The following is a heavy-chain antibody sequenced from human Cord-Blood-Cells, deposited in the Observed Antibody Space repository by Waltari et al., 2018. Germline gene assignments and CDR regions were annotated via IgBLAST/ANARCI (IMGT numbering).Heavy chain of an antibody. V-gene: IGHV4-30-4*01. D-gene: IGHD3-10*01. CDR1: GSSLGGGNYY. J-gene: IGHJ3*02. CDR2: IDYRGST. Sequence: QVQLQESGPGLVKPSQTLSLTCTVSGSSLGGGNYYWSWIRQPPGKGLVWIGYIDYRGSTYYTPTLKSRVTISVDTSKNQFSLKLSAVTAADTAVYYCARGVRLAGAFDIWGQGTMVTVSS. CDR3: ARGVRLAGAFDI.